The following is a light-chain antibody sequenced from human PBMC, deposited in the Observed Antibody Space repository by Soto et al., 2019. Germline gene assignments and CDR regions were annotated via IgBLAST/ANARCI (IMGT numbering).Light chain of an antibody. J-gene: IGKJ5*01. CDR3: QQRSSWPT. Sequence: EIVLTQSPATLSLSPGERATLSCRASQSVSSYLAWYQQKPGQAPRLLIYDASNRATGIPTRFSGSGSGTAFTLIISSLEPEDFAVYYCQQRSSWPTFGHGTRLEI. CDR2: DAS. V-gene: IGKV3-11*01. CDR1: QSVSSY.